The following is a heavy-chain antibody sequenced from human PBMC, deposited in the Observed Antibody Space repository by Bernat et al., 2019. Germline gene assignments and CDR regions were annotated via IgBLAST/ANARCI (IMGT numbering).Heavy chain of an antibody. CDR3: ARRGTPGGYDSLDY. CDR2: ISGSGGST. V-gene: IGHV3-23*04. Sequence: VQLVESGGGVVQPGRSLRLSCAASGFTFSSYAMSWVRQAPGKGLEWVSAISGSGGSTYYADSVKGRFTISRDNSKNTLYLQMNSLRAEDTAVYYCARRGTPGGYDSLDYWGQGTLVTVSS. CDR1: GFTFSSYA. D-gene: IGHD5-12*01. J-gene: IGHJ4*02.